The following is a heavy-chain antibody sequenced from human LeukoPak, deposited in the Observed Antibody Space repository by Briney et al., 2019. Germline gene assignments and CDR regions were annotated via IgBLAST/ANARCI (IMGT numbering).Heavy chain of an antibody. CDR2: IRYDGSDK. CDR1: GFTFRTYG. CDR3: AKRADYYDSSRALYDAFDL. V-gene: IGHV3-30*02. Sequence: PGGSLRLSCAASGFTFRTYGMHWVRQAPGKGLEWVTFIRYDGSDKFYADSVRGRFTISRDNSKNTLSLQLNSLRVEDTAVYYCAKRADYYDSSRALYDAFDLWGQGTMVTVS. J-gene: IGHJ3*01. D-gene: IGHD3-16*01.